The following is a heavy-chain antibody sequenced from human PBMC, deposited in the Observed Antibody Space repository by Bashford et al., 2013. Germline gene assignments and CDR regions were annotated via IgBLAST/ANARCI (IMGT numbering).Heavy chain of an antibody. V-gene: IGHV3-7*03. J-gene: IGHJ4*02. Sequence: VRQAPGKGLEWVASINQDGGDIDYVDSVKGRFTISRDNAKGSLYLQMNSLRAEDTAVYYCARHQTYYYGPGSYNKPPGIDYWGQGTLVTVSS. CDR2: INQDGGDI. D-gene: IGHD3-10*01. CDR3: ARHQTYYYGPGSYNKPPGIDY.